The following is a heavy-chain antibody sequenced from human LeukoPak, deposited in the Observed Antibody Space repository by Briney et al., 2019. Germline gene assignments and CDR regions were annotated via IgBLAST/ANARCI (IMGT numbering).Heavy chain of an antibody. D-gene: IGHD2-15*01. J-gene: IGHJ6*02. CDR3: ARGQKGVVVVAATSGYYCGMDV. CDR1: GYTFTGYY. Sequence: ASVKVSRKASGYTFTGYYMHSVRQAPGQGLEWMGWFNPNSGGANYAQKFQGRVTMTRETSISTAYRELSRLRSDDTAVYYCARGQKGVVVVAATSGYYCGMDVWGQGTTVTVSS. CDR2: FNPNSGGA. V-gene: IGHV1-2*02.